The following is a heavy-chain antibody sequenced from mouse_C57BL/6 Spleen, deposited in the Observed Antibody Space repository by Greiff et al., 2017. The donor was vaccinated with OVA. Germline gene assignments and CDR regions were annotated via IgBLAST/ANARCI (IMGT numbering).Heavy chain of an antibody. Sequence: DVHLVESGGGLVKPGGSLKLSCAASGFTFSSYAMSWVRQTPEKRLEWVATISDGGSYTYYPDNVKGRFTISRDKAKNNLYLQMSNLKSEDTAMYYCASGSLYYFDYWGQGTTLTVSS. CDR3: ASGSLYYFDY. V-gene: IGHV5-4*01. CDR2: ISDGGSYT. D-gene: IGHD6-2*01. J-gene: IGHJ2*01. CDR1: GFTFSSYA.